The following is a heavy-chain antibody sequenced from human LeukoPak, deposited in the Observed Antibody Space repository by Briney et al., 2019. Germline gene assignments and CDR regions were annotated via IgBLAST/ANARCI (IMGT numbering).Heavy chain of an antibody. J-gene: IGHJ4*02. D-gene: IGHD6-13*01. V-gene: IGHV3-7*01. CDR2: IKQDGSEK. Sequence: GLSLRPPCAASVFIFNSYWMIWVRQDPRGGREGVAHIKQDGSEKYYVDSVKGRFTISRDNAKNSLYLQMNSLRAEDTAVYYCARRRGSSCLDYWGQGTLVTVSS. CDR1: VFIFNSYW. CDR3: ARRRGSSCLDY.